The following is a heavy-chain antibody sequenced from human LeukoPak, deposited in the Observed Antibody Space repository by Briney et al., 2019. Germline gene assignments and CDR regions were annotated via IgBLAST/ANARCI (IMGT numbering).Heavy chain of an antibody. Sequence: SVKVSCKASGYTFTSYAISWVRQAPGQGLEWMGGIIPIFGTANYAQKFQGRVTITADESTSTAYMELSSLRSEDTAVYYCARTYSGSYHGFDYWGQGTLVTVSS. CDR1: GYTFTSYA. D-gene: IGHD1-26*01. J-gene: IGHJ4*02. CDR3: ARTYSGSYHGFDY. CDR2: IIPIFGTA. V-gene: IGHV1-69*13.